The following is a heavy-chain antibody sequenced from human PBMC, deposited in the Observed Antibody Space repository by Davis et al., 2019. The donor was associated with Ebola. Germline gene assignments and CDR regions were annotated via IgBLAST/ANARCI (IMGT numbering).Heavy chain of an antibody. CDR3: ARGWLRTGLDI. Sequence: HSQTLSLTCAISGDSVSSGGWNWIRQSPSRGLEWLGRTYYNSKWYNDYAVSVKSRINISPDTAKNQLSLQVNSVTPEDTAVYYCARGWLRTGLDIWGQGTMVIVSS. D-gene: IGHD3/OR15-3a*01. CDR1: GDSVSSGG. J-gene: IGHJ3*02. CDR2: TYYNSKWYN. V-gene: IGHV6-1*01.